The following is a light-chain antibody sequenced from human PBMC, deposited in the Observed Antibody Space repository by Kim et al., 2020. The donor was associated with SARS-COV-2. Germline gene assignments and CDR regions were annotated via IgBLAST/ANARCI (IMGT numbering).Light chain of an antibody. Sequence: EIVLTQSPATLSLSPGERATLSCRASQSVSSYFAWYQQKPGQAPRLLIYDASNRATGIPARFSGSGSGTDFTLTISSLEPEDFAVYYCQHRSNWPPYSFGQRTKLEI. CDR1: QSVSSY. J-gene: IGKJ2*03. CDR3: QHRSNWPPYS. CDR2: DAS. V-gene: IGKV3-11*01.